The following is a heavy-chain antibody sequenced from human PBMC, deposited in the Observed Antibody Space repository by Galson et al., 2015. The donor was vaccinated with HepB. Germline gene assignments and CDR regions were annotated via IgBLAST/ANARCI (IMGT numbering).Heavy chain of an antibody. J-gene: IGHJ4*01. CDR2: IVVGSGKT. V-gene: IGHV1-58*02. Sequence: SVKVSCKATGYTFTGYAMHWVRQAPGQRLEWMGWIVVGSGKTNYAKRFQGRVTITRDMSTGTTHMEMSRLRFEDTAMYYCVADDMQLSQWSHGTLVTVS. CDR1: GYTFTGYA. D-gene: IGHD5/OR15-5a*01. CDR3: VADDMQLSQ.